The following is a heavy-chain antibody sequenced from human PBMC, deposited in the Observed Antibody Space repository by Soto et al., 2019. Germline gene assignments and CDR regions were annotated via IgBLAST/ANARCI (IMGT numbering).Heavy chain of an antibody. V-gene: IGHV4-39*01. CDR2: IYYSGNT. CDR3: YADPNAVMDV. J-gene: IGHJ6*02. Sequence: SETLSLTCTVSGGSISTRSYYWGWIRQPPGKGLEWIASIYYSGNTYYNPSLKSRVTVSVDTSKNQFSLKLSSVTAADTAVYYCYADPNAVMDVWGQGTTVTVSS. CDR1: GGSISTRSYY.